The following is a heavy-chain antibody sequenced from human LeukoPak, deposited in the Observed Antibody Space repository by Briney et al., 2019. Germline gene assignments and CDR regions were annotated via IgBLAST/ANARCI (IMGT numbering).Heavy chain of an antibody. CDR2: IKQDGSEK. V-gene: IGHV3-7*01. CDR3: ARDSLHNYGGTGYGYYFDY. D-gene: IGHD4/OR15-4a*01. J-gene: IGHJ4*02. CDR1: GFTFSSYW. Sequence: GGSLRLSCAASGFTFSSYWMSWVRQAPGKGLEWVANIKQDGSEKYYVDSVKGRFTISRDNAKNSLYLQMNSLRAEDTAVYYCARDSLHNYGGTGYGYYFDYWGQGTPVTVSS.